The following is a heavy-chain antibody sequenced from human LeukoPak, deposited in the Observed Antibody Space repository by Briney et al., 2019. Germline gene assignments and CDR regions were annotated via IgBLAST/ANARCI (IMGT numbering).Heavy chain of an antibody. CDR1: GFTFSDYV. D-gene: IGHD3-10*01. J-gene: IGHJ4*02. CDR2: ISSSSSYI. Sequence: GGSLRLSCAASGFTFSDYVMNWVRQAPGKGLEWVSSISSSSSYIYYADSLKGRFTISRDNAKNSLYLQMNSLRAEDTAVYYCAGLWFGDRPPFDYWGQGTPVTVSS. V-gene: IGHV3-21*01. CDR3: AGLWFGDRPPFDY.